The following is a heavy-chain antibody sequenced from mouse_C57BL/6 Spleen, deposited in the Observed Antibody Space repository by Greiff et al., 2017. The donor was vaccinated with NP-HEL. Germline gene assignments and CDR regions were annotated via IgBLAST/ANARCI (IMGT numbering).Heavy chain of an antibody. V-gene: IGHV5-4*01. D-gene: IGHD2-4*01. CDR1: GFTFSSYA. CDR3: ARDRDDYDGGGFDY. CDR2: ISDGGSYT. J-gene: IGHJ2*01. Sequence: EVNVVESGGGLVKPGGSLKLSCAASGFTFSSYAMSSVRQTPEKRLEWVATISDGGSYTYYPDNVKGRFTISRDNAKNNLYLQMSHLKSEDTAMYYCARDRDDYDGGGFDYWGQGTTLTVSS.